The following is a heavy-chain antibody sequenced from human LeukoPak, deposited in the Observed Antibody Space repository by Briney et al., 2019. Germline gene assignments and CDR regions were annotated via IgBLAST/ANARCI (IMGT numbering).Heavy chain of an antibody. D-gene: IGHD5-12*01. CDR3: ARDVRYSGYDLGTDY. Sequence: PSETLSLTCAVSGYSLCRCYYWGWTGQPPGKGLEWIGSIYHSGSTYSKPSLKSRVTISVDTPKNQFSLKLSSVTAADTAVYYCARDVRYSGYDLGTDYWGQGTLVTVSS. V-gene: IGHV4-38-2*02. CDR2: IYHSGST. J-gene: IGHJ4*02. CDR1: GYSLCRCYY.